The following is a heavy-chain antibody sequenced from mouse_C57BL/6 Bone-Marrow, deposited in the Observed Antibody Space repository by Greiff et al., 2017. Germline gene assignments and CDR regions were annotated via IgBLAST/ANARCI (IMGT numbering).Heavy chain of an antibody. CDR2: INPSNVGT. CDR1: GYTFTTYW. J-gene: IGHJ3*01. D-gene: IGHD2-3*01. V-gene: IGHV1-53*01. CDR3: ARDGYYFAY. Sequence: QVQLQQPGTELLKPGASVKLSCQPSGYTFTTYWMPWVKQRPGQGLDWFGNINPSNVGTTYNEKFKSKATLPVDKPSSTAYMQLSSLTSEDSAGYYCARDGYYFAYWGQGTLVTVSA.